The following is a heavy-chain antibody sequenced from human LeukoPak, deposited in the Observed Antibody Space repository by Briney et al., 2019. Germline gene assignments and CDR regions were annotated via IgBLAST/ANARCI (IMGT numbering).Heavy chain of an antibody. CDR1: GGSFSGYY. V-gene: IGHV4-34*01. CDR2: INHSGST. D-gene: IGHD1-7*01. J-gene: IGHJ4*02. CDR3: ASQTGTTSGSLY. Sequence: PSETLSLTCAVYGGSFSGYYWSWIRQPPGKGLEWIGEINHSGSTNYNPSLKSRVTISVDTSKNQFSLKLSSVTAADTAVYYCASQTGTTSGSLYRGQGTLVTVSS.